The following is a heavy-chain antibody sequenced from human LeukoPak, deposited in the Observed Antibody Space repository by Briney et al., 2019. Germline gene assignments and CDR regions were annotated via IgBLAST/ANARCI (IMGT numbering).Heavy chain of an antibody. CDR3: ARVTVGDYDYVWGSYDGGSFFDY. V-gene: IGHV4-38-2*01. CDR1: GYSISSGYY. Sequence: SETLSLTCAVSGYSISSGYYWGWIRQSPGKGREWIGTIYHSGSTYYNPSLKSRLTISVDASKNQFSLKLSSVTAADTAVYYCARVTVGDYDYVWGSYDGGSFFDYWGQGTLVTVSS. CDR2: IYHSGST. D-gene: IGHD3-16*01. J-gene: IGHJ4*02.